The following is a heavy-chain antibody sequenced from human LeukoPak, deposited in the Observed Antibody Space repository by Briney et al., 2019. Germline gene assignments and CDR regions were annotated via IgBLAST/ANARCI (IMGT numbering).Heavy chain of an antibody. Sequence: SETLSLTCTVSGDSISSSSYYWGWIRQPPGKGLEWIASIYYSGSTYYNPSLKSRVTISVDTSKNHLSLILSSVTAADTAVYYCAPGGYIGYGHAFDIWGQGTMVTVSS. J-gene: IGHJ3*02. D-gene: IGHD5-12*01. CDR3: APGGYIGYGHAFDI. V-gene: IGHV4-39*07. CDR1: GDSISSSSYY. CDR2: IYYSGST.